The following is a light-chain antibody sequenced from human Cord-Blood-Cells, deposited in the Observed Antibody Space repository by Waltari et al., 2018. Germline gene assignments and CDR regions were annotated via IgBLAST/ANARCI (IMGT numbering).Light chain of an antibody. CDR2: AAS. V-gene: IGKV1-39*01. CDR3: QQSYSTPQT. CDR1: QSIISY. J-gene: IGKJ1*01. Sequence: DIQMTQSPSSLSASVGDRVTITCRASQSIISYLNWYQQKPGKAPKLLIYAASSLQSGVPSRFSGSGSGTDFTLTISSLQPEDFATYYFQQSYSTPQTFGQGTKVEIK.